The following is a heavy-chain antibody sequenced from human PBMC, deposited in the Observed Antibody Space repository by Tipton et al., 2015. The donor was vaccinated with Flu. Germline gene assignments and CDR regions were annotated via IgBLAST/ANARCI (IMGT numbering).Heavy chain of an antibody. CDR2: IYSSGAT. CDR1: GGSISSIGYY. D-gene: IGHD6-13*01. Sequence: TLSLTCTVSGGSISSIGYYWGWIRQPPGKGLEWIGTIYSSGATYYNPSLKSRLTISLDTSNSQFSLVLTSVAAADTAVYYCARHLFATYSSNWFDNWGQGTLVTVSS. J-gene: IGHJ5*02. CDR3: ARHLFATYSSNWFDN. V-gene: IGHV4-39*01.